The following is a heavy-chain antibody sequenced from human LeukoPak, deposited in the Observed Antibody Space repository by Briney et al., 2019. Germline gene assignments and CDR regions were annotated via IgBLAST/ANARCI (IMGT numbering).Heavy chain of an antibody. Sequence: PGGSLRLSCAASGFSFNSYWMHWVRQFPGRGRVWVSRISSDGSTTSYADSVKGRFTISRDNAKNTLYLQMNSLRDEDTAIYYCARAQAVAGTGGFDPWGQGTLVTVSS. CDR1: GFSFNSYW. V-gene: IGHV3-74*01. J-gene: IGHJ5*02. D-gene: IGHD6-19*01. CDR3: ARAQAVAGTGGFDP. CDR2: ISSDGSTT.